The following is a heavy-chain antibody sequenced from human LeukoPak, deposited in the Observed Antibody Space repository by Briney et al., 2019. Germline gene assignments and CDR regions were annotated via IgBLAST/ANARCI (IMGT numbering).Heavy chain of an antibody. V-gene: IGHV6-1*01. J-gene: IGHJ4*02. CDR1: GDSVSSNSAA. Sequence: SQTLSLTCAISGDSVSSNSAAWNWIRQSPSRGLEWLGRTYYRSKWYNDYAVSVESRITINPDTSKNQFSLQLNSVTPEDTAVYYCARDDGIAVAGRFDYWGQGTLVTVSS. CDR3: ARDDGIAVAGRFDY. D-gene: IGHD6-19*01. CDR2: TYYRSKWYN.